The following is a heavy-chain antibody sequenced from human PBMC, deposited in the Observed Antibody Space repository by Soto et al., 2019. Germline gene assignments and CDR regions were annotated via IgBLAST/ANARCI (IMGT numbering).Heavy chain of an antibody. V-gene: IGHV4-34*01. Sequence: SGTLSPTLAGYGGSFSGFYWGWNRQPPGKGLEWIGEINHSGSTNYHPSLKSRVTISVDTSKNQSSLKLSSVTAADTAVYYCARGLARITIFGVVRVNWFDPWGQGTLVTVSS. CDR3: ARGLARITIFGVVRVNWFDP. CDR2: INHSGST. CDR1: GGSFSGFY. J-gene: IGHJ5*02. D-gene: IGHD3-3*01.